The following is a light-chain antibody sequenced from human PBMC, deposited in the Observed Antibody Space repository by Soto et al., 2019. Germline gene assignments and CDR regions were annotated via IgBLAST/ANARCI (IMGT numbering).Light chain of an antibody. CDR2: EVS. V-gene: IGLV2-14*01. Sequence: QSVLTQPASVSGSPGQSITISCTGTSSDVGGYNYVSWYQQHPGKAPKLMIYEVSNRPSGVSYRFSGSKSGNTASLTISGLQAEDEADYSCSSYTSSSTLVFGTGTKVTVL. CDR1: SSDVGGYNY. J-gene: IGLJ1*01. CDR3: SSYTSSSTLV.